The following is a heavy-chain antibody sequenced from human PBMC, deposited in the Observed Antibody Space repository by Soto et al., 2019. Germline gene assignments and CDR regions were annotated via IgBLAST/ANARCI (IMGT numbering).Heavy chain of an antibody. J-gene: IGHJ6*02. V-gene: IGHV3-11*01. Sequence: QVHLVESGGGLVTPGGSLRLSCAASGFTFSDHYISWIRQAPGKGLEWISYISNSGSGTYYADSVKGRFTISRDNAKNSLYLQMNNLRAEDTAVYYCARGRPPSNYIGMNVWGQGTTVTVSS. CDR2: ISNSGSGT. CDR3: ARGRPPSNYIGMNV. CDR1: GFTFSDHY.